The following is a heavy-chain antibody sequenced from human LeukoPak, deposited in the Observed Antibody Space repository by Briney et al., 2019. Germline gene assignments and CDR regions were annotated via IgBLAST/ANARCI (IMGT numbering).Heavy chain of an antibody. CDR3: ARVDIVVVPAENWFDP. J-gene: IGHJ5*02. CDR2: ISAYNGNT. D-gene: IGHD2-2*01. CDR1: GYTFTSYG. V-gene: IGHV1-18*01. Sequence: ASVKVSCKASGYTFTSYGISWVRQAPGQGLEWMGWISAYNGNTNYAQKLQGRVTMTTDTSTSTAYMELRSLRSDGTAVYYCARVDIVVVPAENWFDPWGQGTLVTVSS.